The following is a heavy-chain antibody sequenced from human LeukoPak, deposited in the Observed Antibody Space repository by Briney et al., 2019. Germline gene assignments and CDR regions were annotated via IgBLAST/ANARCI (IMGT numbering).Heavy chain of an antibody. J-gene: IGHJ6*03. D-gene: IGHD7-27*01. CDR1: GGTFSSYA. Sequence: SVKVSCKASGGTFSSYAISWVRQAPGQGLEWMGGIIPIFGTANYAQKFQGRVTITADESTSTAYMELSSLRSEDTAVYYCASSPLTGVYYYYYMDVWGKGTTVTISS. CDR2: IIPIFGTA. CDR3: ASSPLTGVYYYYYMDV. V-gene: IGHV1-69*13.